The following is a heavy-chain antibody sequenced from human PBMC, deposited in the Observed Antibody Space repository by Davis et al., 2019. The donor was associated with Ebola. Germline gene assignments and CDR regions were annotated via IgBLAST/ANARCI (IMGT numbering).Heavy chain of an antibody. J-gene: IGHJ4*02. D-gene: IGHD2-21*02. CDR1: GFTFSTYT. CDR3: ARDAMTATKLDY. Sequence: PGGSLRLSCAASGFTFSTYTMIWVRQAPGKGLEWVSSISSSSNYIYYADSVKGRFTISRDNAKNSLYPQMNSLRAEDTAVYYCARDAMTATKLDYWGQGTLVTVSS. CDR2: ISSSSNYI. V-gene: IGHV3-21*04.